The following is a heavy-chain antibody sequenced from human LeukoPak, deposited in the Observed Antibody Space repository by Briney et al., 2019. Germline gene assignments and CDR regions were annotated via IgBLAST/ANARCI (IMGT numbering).Heavy chain of an antibody. J-gene: IGHJ4*02. Sequence: PSETLSLTCIVSGGSISSSPYHWGWLRQSPGKGLEWIGSIYYSGITYYNPSLKSRVTISVDTSKNQFSLKLSSVTAADTAVYYCARAPGGSRFLEWLRFDYWGQGTLVTVSS. V-gene: IGHV4-39*07. CDR2: IYYSGIT. CDR3: ARAPGGSRFLEWLRFDY. D-gene: IGHD3-3*01. CDR1: GGSISSSPYH.